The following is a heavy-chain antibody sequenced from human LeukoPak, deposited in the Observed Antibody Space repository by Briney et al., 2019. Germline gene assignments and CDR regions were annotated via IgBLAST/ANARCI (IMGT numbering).Heavy chain of an antibody. CDR2: ITTYNGDT. V-gene: IGHV1-18*01. CDR3: TRRMNSGSYYPSYYFDY. CDR1: GYTFTNYG. J-gene: IGHJ4*02. Sequence: ASVQVSCKASGYTFTNYGFSWVRQAPGQGLEWMGWITTYNGDTNYAQKLQGRVTMTTDTSTSTAYMELRSLGSDDTAVYYCTRRMNSGSYYPSYYFDYWGQGTLVTVSS. D-gene: IGHD3-10*01.